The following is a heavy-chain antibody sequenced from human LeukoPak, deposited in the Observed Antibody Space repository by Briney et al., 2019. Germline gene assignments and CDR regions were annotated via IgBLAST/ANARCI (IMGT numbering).Heavy chain of an antibody. Sequence: GGSLRLSCEASGFSLSISGMNWVRQAPGKGLEWISYISSSSDLMSYVASVKGRFTVSRDNAKNSLFLQMNSLRDEDTAVYYCARVLRGLYNLGDWGQGTLVTVSS. D-gene: IGHD3-10*01. CDR3: ARVLRGLYNLGD. V-gene: IGHV3-48*02. J-gene: IGHJ4*02. CDR2: ISSSSDLM. CDR1: GFSLSISG.